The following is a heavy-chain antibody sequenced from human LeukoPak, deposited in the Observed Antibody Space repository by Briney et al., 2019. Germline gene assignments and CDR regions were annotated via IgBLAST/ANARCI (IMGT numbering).Heavy chain of an antibody. J-gene: IGHJ4*02. CDR2: IYYSGST. V-gene: IGHV4-39*01. D-gene: IGHD3-22*01. CDR3: ARQMYYYDNSGYYDY. Sequence: KPSETLPLTCIVSGGSISSSTYYWGWIRQPPGKGLEGVGSIYYSGSTYYNPSLKSRVTISVDTSKNQFSLKLSSVTAADTAVYYCARQMYYYDNSGYYDYWGQGTLVTVSS. CDR1: GGSISSSTYY.